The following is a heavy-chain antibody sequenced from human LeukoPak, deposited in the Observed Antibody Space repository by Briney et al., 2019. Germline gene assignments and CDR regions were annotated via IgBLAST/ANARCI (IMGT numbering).Heavy chain of an antibody. CDR2: INHSGST. Sequence: PSETLSLTCAVYGGSFSGYYWSWIRQPPGKGLEWIGEINHSGSTNYNPSLKSRVTISVDTSKNQFSLKLSSVTAADTAVYYCARVPYGDYEDAFDIWGQGTMVTVSS. CDR1: GGSFSGYY. V-gene: IGHV4-34*01. D-gene: IGHD4-17*01. CDR3: ARVPYGDYEDAFDI. J-gene: IGHJ3*02.